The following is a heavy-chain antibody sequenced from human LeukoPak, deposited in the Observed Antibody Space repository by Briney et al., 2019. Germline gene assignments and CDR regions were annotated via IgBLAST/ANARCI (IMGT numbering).Heavy chain of an antibody. CDR1: GYIFTDYA. CDR3: ARKTGTFDF. J-gene: IGHJ4*02. Sequence: ASVKVSCKTSGYIFTDYAMNWVRQAPGQGLEWMGWINTNAGNPTYVQAFTGRFVFSLDTSVSTAYLQISSLKAEDTAVYYCARKTGTFDFWGQGTLVTVSS. D-gene: IGHD3-9*01. CDR2: INTNAGNP. V-gene: IGHV7-4-1*02.